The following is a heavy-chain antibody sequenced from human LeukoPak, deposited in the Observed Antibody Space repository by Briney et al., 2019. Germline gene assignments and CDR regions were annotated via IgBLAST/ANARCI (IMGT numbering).Heavy chain of an antibody. D-gene: IGHD4-17*01. V-gene: IGHV3-23*01. CDR3: AKDSPHTVTTRDYFDY. CDR1: GFTFSSYA. J-gene: IGHJ4*02. CDR2: ISGRGGST. Sequence: YPGWSLRLSCAASGFTFSSYAMSWARQAPGKWMHWASAISGRGGSTYYADSVKGRFTISSDNSKNTLYLQMNSLRAADTAVYYCAKDSPHTVTTRDYFDYWGQGTLVTVSS.